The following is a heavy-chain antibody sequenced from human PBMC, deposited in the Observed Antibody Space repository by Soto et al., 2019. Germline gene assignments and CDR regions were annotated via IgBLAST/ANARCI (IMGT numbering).Heavy chain of an antibody. J-gene: IGHJ6*02. V-gene: IGHV5-51*01. CDR3: ARQYLGFCSSGSGYDYYYYGMDV. Sequence: GVSLKISRIDLRYSFTFYWITWVRLLPGKGLEWLLIIYPGDSDTRYSPCLLGQVTISXYNSISTAYLQWSILKASDTAMYYCARQYLGFCSSGSGYDYYYYGMDVWGQGTKVSVTS. CDR1: RYSFTFYW. D-gene: IGHD2-2*01. CDR2: IYPGDSDT.